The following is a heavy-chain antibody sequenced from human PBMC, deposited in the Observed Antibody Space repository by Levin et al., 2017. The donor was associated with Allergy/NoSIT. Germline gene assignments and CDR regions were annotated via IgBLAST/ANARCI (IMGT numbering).Heavy chain of an antibody. CDR2: IIPILGIA. Sequence: ASVKVSCKASGGTFSSYTISWVRQAPGQGLEWMGRIIPILGIANYAQKFQGRVTITADKSTSTAYMELSSLRSEDTAVYYCARDPQTVADEYYFDYWGQGTLVTVSS. V-gene: IGHV1-69*04. J-gene: IGHJ4*02. CDR1: GGTFSSYT. CDR3: ARDPQTVADEYYFDY. D-gene: IGHD6-19*01.